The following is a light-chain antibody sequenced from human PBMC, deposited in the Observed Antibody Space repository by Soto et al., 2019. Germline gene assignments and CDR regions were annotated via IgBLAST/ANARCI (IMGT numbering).Light chain of an antibody. J-gene: IGKJ1*01. V-gene: IGKV1-27*01. CDR1: QGISNY. CDR3: QKYNSAPWT. CDR2: VAS. Sequence: DIQMTQSPSSLSASVGDRVTITCRASQGISNYLAWYQQQPGKVPKLLIYVASTWQSGVPSRFSGSGSGTDFTLTISSLQPEDVAIYYCQKYNSAPWTFGQGTKVEIK.